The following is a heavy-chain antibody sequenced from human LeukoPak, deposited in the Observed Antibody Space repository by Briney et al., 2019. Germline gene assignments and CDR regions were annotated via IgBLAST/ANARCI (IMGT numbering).Heavy chain of an antibody. CDR2: IKQDGSEK. V-gene: IGHV3-7*01. D-gene: IGHD5-12*01. Sequence: GGSLRLFCAASGFTFSSYWMSWVRQAPGKGLEWVANIKQDGSEKYYVDSVKGRFTISRDNATNSLYRKMNSLRAEDTAVYYCARRVGKWLRFNYFDYWGQGTLVTASS. J-gene: IGHJ4*02. CDR3: ARRVGKWLRFNYFDY. CDR1: GFTFSSYW.